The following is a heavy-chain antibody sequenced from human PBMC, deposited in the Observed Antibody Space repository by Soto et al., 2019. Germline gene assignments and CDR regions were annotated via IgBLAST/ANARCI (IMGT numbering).Heavy chain of an antibody. CDR2: ISFNGKNT. J-gene: IGHJ4*02. Sequence: GGSLRLSCAASGFTFSAYGMHWVRQAPDKGLEWVTFISFNGKNTDYADSVKGRFTVSRDNARNTLYLQMNSLRAEDTAVYYCADIGGYDSVGGAYWGQGALVTVSS. D-gene: IGHD3-16*01. CDR3: ADIGGYDSVGGAY. CDR1: GFTFSAYG. V-gene: IGHV3-33*05.